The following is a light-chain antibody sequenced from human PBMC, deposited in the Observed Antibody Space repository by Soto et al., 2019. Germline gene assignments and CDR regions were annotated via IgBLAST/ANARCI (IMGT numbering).Light chain of an antibody. Sequence: EIVMTQSPATLSVSPGERATLSCRASQSISSNLAWYPQKLGQAPRLLIYRASPRATGIPARFSGSGSGTEFTLTIGSLQSEDFALYYCDQYENWPQTFGQGTKVEI. CDR3: DQYENWPQT. CDR1: QSISSN. V-gene: IGKV3-15*01. CDR2: RAS. J-gene: IGKJ1*01.